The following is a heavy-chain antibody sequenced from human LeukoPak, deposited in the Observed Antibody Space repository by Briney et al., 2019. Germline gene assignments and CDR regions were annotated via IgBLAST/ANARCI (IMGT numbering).Heavy chain of an antibody. CDR1: GFTFSGYA. D-gene: IGHD5/OR15-5a*01. J-gene: IGHJ4*02. Sequence: GGPLRLSCAASGFTFSGYAIHWVRQAPGKGLEWVAVISSDGRDKHHADSVKGRLTISRDNSKNTLYLQTNSLRAEDTAVYYCARDLRRFAAYYFDYWGQGTLVTVSS. CDR2: ISSDGRDK. V-gene: IGHV3-30*03. CDR3: ARDLRRFAAYYFDY.